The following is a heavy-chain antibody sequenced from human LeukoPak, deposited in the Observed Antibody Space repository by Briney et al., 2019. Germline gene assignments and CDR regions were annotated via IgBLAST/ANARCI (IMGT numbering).Heavy chain of an antibody. CDR3: ARDQDTAMVAHDAFDI. CDR2: ISYDGSNK. D-gene: IGHD5-18*01. CDR1: GFTFSSYA. Sequence: GRSLRLSCAASGFTFSSYAMHWVRQAPGKGLEWVAVISYDGSNKYYADSVKGRFTISRDNSKDTLYLQMNSLRAEDTAVYYCARDQDTAMVAHDAFDIWGQGTMVTVSS. V-gene: IGHV3-30-3*01. J-gene: IGHJ3*02.